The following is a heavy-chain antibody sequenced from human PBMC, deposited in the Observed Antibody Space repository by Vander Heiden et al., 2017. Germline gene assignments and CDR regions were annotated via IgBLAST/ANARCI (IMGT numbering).Heavy chain of an antibody. CDR3: AREIGRGNYFDYFDS. J-gene: IGHJ4*02. V-gene: IGHV4-31*03. Sequence: QVQLQESGPGLVKPSQTLSLTCSVSGDSMSRTIHYWSWIRQHPGQGLEWIVSIYSSGNTYYNPALESRVTISVDTSKRQFFLTVTSVTAADTAVYYCAREIGRGNYFDYFDSWGQGTMVTVSS. CDR1: GDSMSRTIHY. D-gene: IGHD3-10*01. CDR2: IYSSGNT.